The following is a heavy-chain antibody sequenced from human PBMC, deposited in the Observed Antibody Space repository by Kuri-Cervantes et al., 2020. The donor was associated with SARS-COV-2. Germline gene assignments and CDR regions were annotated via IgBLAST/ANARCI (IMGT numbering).Heavy chain of an antibody. D-gene: IGHD3-22*01. CDR3: VRSLYSSGYLYFDL. CDR2: IMPAGNNI. V-gene: IGHV3-33*08. CDR1: GFTFSSYG. Sequence: GGSLRLSCAASGFTFSSYGMHWVRQAPGKGLEWVAVIMPAGNNIYYVDSVKGRFTISRDNSRNTLYLQMNSLRADDTAVYYCVRSLYSSGYLYFDLWGQGILVTVSS. J-gene: IGHJ4*02.